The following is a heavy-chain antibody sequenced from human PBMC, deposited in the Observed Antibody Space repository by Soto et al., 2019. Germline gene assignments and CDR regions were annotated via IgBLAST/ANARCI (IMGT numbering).Heavy chain of an antibody. CDR3: ARGYYDSSGYYWVFDY. V-gene: IGHV3-48*01. D-gene: IGHD3-22*01. CDR1: GFPFSSYS. J-gene: IGHJ4*02. CDR2: ISSSSSTI. Sequence: GGSLSLSCAASGFPFSSYSMNWVRQAPGKGLEWVSYISSSSSTIYYADSVKGRFTISRDNAKNSLYLQMNSLRAEDTAVYYCARGYYDSSGYYWVFDYWGQGTLVTVSS.